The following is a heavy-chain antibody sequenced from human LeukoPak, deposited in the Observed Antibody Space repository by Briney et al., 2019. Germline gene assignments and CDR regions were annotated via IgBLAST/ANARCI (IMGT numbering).Heavy chain of an antibody. Sequence: GGSLRLSCAASGFTFSSYTMNWVRQSPGRGLKWVSSITTSSTYIYYADSVRGRFTISRDNAKNSLYLRMSSLRVEDTAVYYCARGEGYYASGSYYIDYWGQGTLVTVSS. V-gene: IGHV3-21*01. CDR1: GFTFSSYT. D-gene: IGHD3-10*01. J-gene: IGHJ4*02. CDR3: ARGEGYYASGSYYIDY. CDR2: ITTSSTYI.